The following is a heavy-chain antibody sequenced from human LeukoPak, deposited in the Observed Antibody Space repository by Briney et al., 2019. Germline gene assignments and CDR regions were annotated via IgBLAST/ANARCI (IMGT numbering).Heavy chain of an antibody. CDR2: ISSSSSTI. CDR3: AELGITMIGGV. Sequence: GGSLRLSCAASGFTFSSYSMNWVRQAPGKGLEWVSYISSSSSTIYYADSVKGRFTISRDNAKNSLHLQMNSLRAEDTAVYYCAELGITMIGGVWGKGTTVTISS. D-gene: IGHD3-10*02. CDR1: GFTFSSYS. J-gene: IGHJ6*04. V-gene: IGHV3-48*01.